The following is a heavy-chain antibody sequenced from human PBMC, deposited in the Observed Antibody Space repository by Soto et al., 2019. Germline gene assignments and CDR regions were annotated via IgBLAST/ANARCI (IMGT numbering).Heavy chain of an antibody. CDR2: INHSGST. V-gene: IGHV4-34*01. CDR1: GGSFSGYY. D-gene: IGHD6-6*01. CDR3: SRDGIPNSSSPSVIGH. Sequence: SETLSLTCAVYGGSFSGYYWSWIRQPPGKGLEWIGEINHSGSTNYNPSLKSRVTISVDTSKNNFSLKLNSVSPADTAVYYCSRDGIPNSSSPSVIGHWGRGTLVTVSS. J-gene: IGHJ5*02.